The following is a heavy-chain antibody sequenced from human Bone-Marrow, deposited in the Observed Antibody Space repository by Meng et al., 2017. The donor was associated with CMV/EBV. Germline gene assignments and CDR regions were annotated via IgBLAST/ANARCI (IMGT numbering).Heavy chain of an antibody. Sequence: GESLKISCAASGFTFSSYGMHWVRQAPGKGLEGVAFIRYDGSNKYYADSVKGRFTISRDNSKNTLYLQMNSLRAEDTAVYYCANALRFLEWLRDGMDVWGQGTTVTVSS. CDR3: ANALRFLEWLRDGMDV. D-gene: IGHD3-3*01. CDR1: GFTFSSYG. V-gene: IGHV3-30*02. J-gene: IGHJ6*02. CDR2: IRYDGSNK.